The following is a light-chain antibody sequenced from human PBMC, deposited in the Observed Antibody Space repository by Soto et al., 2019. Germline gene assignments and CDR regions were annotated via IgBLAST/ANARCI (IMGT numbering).Light chain of an antibody. CDR2: DAS. CDR1: QSISNW. CDR3: QQYSSYSRT. Sequence: DIQMTQSPSTLSASVGDRATITCRASQSISNWLAWYQQKPGKAPNLLIYDASSLESGVPSRFSGSGSGTEFTLTITSLQPDDVATYYCQQYSSYSRTFGQGTKVQI. V-gene: IGKV1-5*01. J-gene: IGKJ1*01.